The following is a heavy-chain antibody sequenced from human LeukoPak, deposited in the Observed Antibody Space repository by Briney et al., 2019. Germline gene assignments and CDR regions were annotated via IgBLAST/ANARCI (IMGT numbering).Heavy chain of an antibody. CDR1: GYTFTGYY. J-gene: IGHJ4*02. CDR3: ARGNVLRFLEWLSPPGGPFDY. Sequence: ASVKVSCKASGYTFTGYYMHWVRQAPGQGLEWMGWINPSGGSTSYAQKFQGRVTMTRDTSTSTVYMELSSLRSEDTAVYYCARGNVLRFLEWLSPPGGPFDYWGQGTLVTVSS. V-gene: IGHV1-46*01. CDR2: INPSGGST. D-gene: IGHD3-3*01.